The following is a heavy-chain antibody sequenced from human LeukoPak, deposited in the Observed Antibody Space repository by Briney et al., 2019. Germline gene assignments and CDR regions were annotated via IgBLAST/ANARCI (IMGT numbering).Heavy chain of an antibody. Sequence: SETLSLTCTVSGGSISSNSYYWGWIRQPPGTGLEWIGSIYYSGSTYYNPSLKSRVTISVDTSKNQFSLKLSSVTAADTAVYYCARRIAVAGSFDYWGQGTLVTVSS. D-gene: IGHD6-19*01. CDR1: GGSISSNSYY. V-gene: IGHV4-39*01. CDR2: IYYSGST. CDR3: ARRIAVAGSFDY. J-gene: IGHJ4*02.